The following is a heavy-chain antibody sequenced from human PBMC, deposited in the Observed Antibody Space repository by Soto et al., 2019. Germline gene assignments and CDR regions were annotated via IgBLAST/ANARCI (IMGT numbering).Heavy chain of an antibody. V-gene: IGHV5-51*01. CDR2: IYPGDSDT. D-gene: IGHD5-18*01. CDR1: GYSFTSYW. Sequence: GESLKISCKGSGYSFTSYWIGWVRQMPGKGLEWMGIIYPGDSDTRYSPSFQGQVTISADKSISTAYLQWSSLKASDTAMYYCARHGKGYRYSYGKRGYYGMDVWGQGTTVTVSS. CDR3: ARHGKGYRYSYGKRGYYGMDV. J-gene: IGHJ6*02.